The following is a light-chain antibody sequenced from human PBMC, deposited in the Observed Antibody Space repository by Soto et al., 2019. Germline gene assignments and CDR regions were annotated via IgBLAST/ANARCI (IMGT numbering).Light chain of an antibody. CDR1: SSDVGGYNY. V-gene: IGLV2-14*01. J-gene: IGLJ1*01. Sequence: QSALTQPASVSGSPGQSITISCTGTSSDVGGYNYVSWYQQHPGKAPKLMIYDVSNRPSGVSNRFSGSKSGNTASLIISGLQAEDEADYYCSSYTSSSTLLYVFGTGTKAPS. CDR2: DVS. CDR3: SSYTSSSTLLYV.